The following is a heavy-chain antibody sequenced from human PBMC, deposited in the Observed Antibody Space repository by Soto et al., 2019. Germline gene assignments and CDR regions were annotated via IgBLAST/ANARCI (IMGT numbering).Heavy chain of an antibody. CDR2: IYHSGST. CDR1: GGSISSSNW. V-gene: IGHV4-4*02. J-gene: IGHJ6*02. Sequence: SETLSVTCAVSGGSISSSNWWSLVRQPPGKGLEWIGEIYHSGSTNYNPSLKSRVTISVDKSKNQFSLKLSSVTAADTAVYYCASCRGGYYYALAVWGQGTTVTVSS. CDR3: ASCRGGYYYALAV.